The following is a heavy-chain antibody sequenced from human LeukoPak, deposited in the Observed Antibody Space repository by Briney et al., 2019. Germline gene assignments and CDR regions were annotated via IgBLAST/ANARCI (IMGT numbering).Heavy chain of an antibody. J-gene: IGHJ4*02. CDR3: ARDPRGSHRYAAFDY. V-gene: IGHV3-21*01. D-gene: IGHD3-16*02. CDR1: GLTFSSYS. CDR2: ISSSSSYI. Sequence: GGSLRLSCAASGLTFSSYSMNWVRQAPGKGLEWVSSISSSSSYIYYADSVKGRFTISRDNAKNSLYLQMNSLRAEDTAVYYCARDPRGSHRYAAFDYWGQGTLVTVSS.